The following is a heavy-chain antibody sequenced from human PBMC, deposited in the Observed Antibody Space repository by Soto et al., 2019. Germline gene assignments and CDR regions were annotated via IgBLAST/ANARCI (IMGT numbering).Heavy chain of an antibody. CDR3: AKDLVPYYYGSGSYYEGNDY. CDR1: GFTFSSYA. D-gene: IGHD3-10*01. Sequence: PGGSLRLSCAASGFTFSSYAMSWVRQAPGKGLEWVSAISGSGGSTYYADSVKGRFTISRDNSKNTLYLQMNSLRAEDTAVYYCAKDLVPYYYGSGSYYEGNDYWGQGTLVTVSS. V-gene: IGHV3-23*01. CDR2: ISGSGGST. J-gene: IGHJ4*02.